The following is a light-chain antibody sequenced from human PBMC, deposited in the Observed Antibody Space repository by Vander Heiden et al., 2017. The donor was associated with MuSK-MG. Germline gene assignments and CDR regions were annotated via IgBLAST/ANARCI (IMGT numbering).Light chain of an antibody. CDR1: VSLLHGDGKTY. V-gene: IGKV2D-29*01. CDR3: MQSIQLPIT. CDR2: EVS. Sequence: IVMTQTPLSLSVTPGQSASISCKSSVSLLHGDGKTYVYWYLQKPGHPPQLLIYEVSIRFSGVPDRFSGSGSGTDFTLKISQVEAEDVGVYYCMQSIQLPITFGQGTRLEIK. J-gene: IGKJ5*01.